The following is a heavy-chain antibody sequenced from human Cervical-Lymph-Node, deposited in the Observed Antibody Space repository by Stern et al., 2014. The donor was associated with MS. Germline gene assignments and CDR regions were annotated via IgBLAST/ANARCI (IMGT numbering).Heavy chain of an antibody. CDR1: GDSLSSRSYY. V-gene: IGHV4-31*03. J-gene: IGHJ6*02. D-gene: IGHD6-6*01. CDR3: AREMYSSSYYGLDV. Sequence: QVQLVESGPGLVRPSETLSLTCTVSGDSLSSRSYYWTWIRQHPEKGLEWIGYIYYGGSNSYKPSLRCRVTISVDNTQNQFFLRLTSVTAADTAVYYCAREMYSSSYYGLDVWGQGSTVPVSS. CDR2: IYYGGSN.